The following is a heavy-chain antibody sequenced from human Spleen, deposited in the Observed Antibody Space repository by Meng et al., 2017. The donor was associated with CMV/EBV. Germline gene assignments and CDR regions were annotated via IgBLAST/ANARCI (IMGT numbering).Heavy chain of an antibody. Sequence: SETLSLTCAVSGGSISSSNWWSWVRQPPGKGLEWIGEIYHSGSTNYNPSLKSRVTISVDTSKNQFSLKLSSVTAADTAVYYCARGGLDIVVVPAALSYYYGMDVWGQGTTVTVSS. V-gene: IGHV4-4*02. CDR3: ARGGLDIVVVPAALSYYYGMDV. CDR1: GGSISSSNW. J-gene: IGHJ6*02. CDR2: IYHSGST. D-gene: IGHD2-2*03.